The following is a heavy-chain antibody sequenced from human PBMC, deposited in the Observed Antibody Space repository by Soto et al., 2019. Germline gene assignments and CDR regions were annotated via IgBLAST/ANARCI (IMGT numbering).Heavy chain of an antibody. CDR3: ASLRMYSSSSYDY. D-gene: IGHD6-6*01. CDR1: GFNFSFYA. CDR2: ISFDGNNI. V-gene: IGHV3-30-3*01. Sequence: GGSLRLSCASSGFNFSFYAMHWVRQTPGKGLEWVAVISFDGNNIYYADSVRGRFTISRDSSSSMLYLQMNSLRPEDTAVYYCASLRMYSSSSYDYWGQGTRVTVS. J-gene: IGHJ4*02.